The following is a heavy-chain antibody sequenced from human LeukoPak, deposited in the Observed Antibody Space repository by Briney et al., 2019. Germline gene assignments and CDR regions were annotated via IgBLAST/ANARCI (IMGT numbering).Heavy chain of an antibody. CDR3: ARTPGSGSYLTYFDY. CDR2: TWYDGSNK. J-gene: IGHJ4*02. D-gene: IGHD3-10*01. V-gene: IGHV3-33*01. Sequence: GGSLRLSCAASGFTFSSYGMHWVRQAPGKGLEWVAVTWYDGSNKYYADSVKGRFTISRDNSKNTLYLQMNSLRAEDTAVYYCARTPGSGSYLTYFDYWGQGTLVTVSS. CDR1: GFTFSSYG.